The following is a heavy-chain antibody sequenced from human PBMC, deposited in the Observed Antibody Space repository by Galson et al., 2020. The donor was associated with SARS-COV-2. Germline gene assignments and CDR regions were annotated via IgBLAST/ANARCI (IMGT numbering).Heavy chain of an antibody. D-gene: IGHD3-9*01. V-gene: IGHV3-30*18. CDR3: AKEVTYYDILTGYFVSTSYYYYYGMDV. J-gene: IGHJ6*02. Sequence: GESLKISCAASGFTFSSYGMHWVRQAPGKGLEWVAVISYDGSNKYYADSVKGRFTISRDNSKNTLYLQMNSLRAEDTAVYYCAKEVTYYDILTGYFVSTSYYYYYGMDVWGQGTTVTVSS. CDR2: ISYDGSNK. CDR1: GFTFSSYG.